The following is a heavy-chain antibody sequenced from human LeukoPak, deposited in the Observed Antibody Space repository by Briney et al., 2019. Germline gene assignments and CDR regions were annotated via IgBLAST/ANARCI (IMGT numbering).Heavy chain of an antibody. CDR2: ISSEGGTT. V-gene: IGHV3-64D*06. CDR3: VKEISGYYDY. D-gene: IGHD3-22*01. CDR1: GFSFSSYA. J-gene: IGHJ4*02. Sequence: GGSLRLSCAASGFSFSSYAMSWVRQAPGKGLEYVSAISSEGGTTYYADSVKGRFTISRDNSKNTLYLQMTSLTAEDTAVYYCVKEISGYYDYWGQGTLVTVSS.